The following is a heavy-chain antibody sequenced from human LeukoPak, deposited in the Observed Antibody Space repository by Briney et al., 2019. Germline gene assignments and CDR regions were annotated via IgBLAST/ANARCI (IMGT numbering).Heavy chain of an antibody. CDR3: ARGYNWNYGWDP. CDR1: GGSFSGYY. CDR2: INHSGST. D-gene: IGHD1-7*01. Sequence: DPSETLSLTCAVYGGSFSGYYWSWIRQPPGKGLEWTGEINHSGSTNYNPSLKSRVTISVDTSKNQFSLKLSSVTAADTAVYYCARGYNWNYGWDPWGQGTLVTVSS. J-gene: IGHJ5*02. V-gene: IGHV4-34*01.